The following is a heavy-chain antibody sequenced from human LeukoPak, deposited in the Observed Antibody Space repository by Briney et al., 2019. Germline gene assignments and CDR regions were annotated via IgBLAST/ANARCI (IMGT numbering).Heavy chain of an antibody. CDR2: LDPEDDET. D-gene: IGHD3-22*01. V-gene: IGHV1-24*01. Sequence: GASVKVSCKVSGYTLPELSMQWVRQAPGKGLEWMGGLDPEDDETIYTQKFRGRVTITEDTSTDTAYMELSSLTSEDTASDDLQXXRXGRVVAISXSYFDYXGQGTLVTVSS. CDR3: QXXRXGRVVAISXSYFDY. J-gene: IGHJ4*02. CDR1: GYTLPELS.